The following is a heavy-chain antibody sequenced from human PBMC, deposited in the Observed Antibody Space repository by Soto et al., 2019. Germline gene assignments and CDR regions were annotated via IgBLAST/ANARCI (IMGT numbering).Heavy chain of an antibody. V-gene: IGHV3-30-3*01. CDR1: GFTFSSYA. Sequence: GGSLRLSCAASGFTFSSYALHWVRQAPGKGPEWVAVISYDGSNKCYADSVKGRFTISRDNSKNTLYLQMNSLRAEDTAVYYCARDLASTRVGYWGQGTLVTVSS. CDR3: ARDLASTRVGY. CDR2: ISYDGSNK. J-gene: IGHJ4*02.